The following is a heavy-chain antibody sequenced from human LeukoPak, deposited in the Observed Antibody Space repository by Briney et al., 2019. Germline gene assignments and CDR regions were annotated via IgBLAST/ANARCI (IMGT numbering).Heavy chain of an antibody. V-gene: IGHV3-23*01. CDR2: ISGSGGST. J-gene: IGHJ6*04. D-gene: IGHD2-2*01. CDR3: AKTYCSSTSCPGMDV. Sequence: GGSLRLSCAASGFTFSSYAMSWVRQAPGKGLEWVSAISGSGGSTYYADSVKGRFTVSRDNSKNTLYLQMNSLRAEDTAVYYCAKTYCSSTSCPGMDVWGKGTTVTVSS. CDR1: GFTFSSYA.